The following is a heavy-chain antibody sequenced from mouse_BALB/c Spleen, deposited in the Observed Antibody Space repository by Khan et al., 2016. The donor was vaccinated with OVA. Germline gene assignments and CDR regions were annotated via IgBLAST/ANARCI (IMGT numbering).Heavy chain of an antibody. D-gene: IGHD2-2*01. J-gene: IGHJ3*01. CDR2: IDPFSGDT. V-gene: IGHV1S135*01. CDR3: TRHGYVAWFTY. CDR1: GYPFTTYY. Sequence: VQLKQSGPELMKPGASGKISCKASGYPFTTYYIHWVKQSHGKSLEWIGYIDPFSGDTTYNQKFKGMATLTVDKSSSTAYIHLSNLTSEDSAVYYCTRHGYVAWFTYGGQGTLVTVSA.